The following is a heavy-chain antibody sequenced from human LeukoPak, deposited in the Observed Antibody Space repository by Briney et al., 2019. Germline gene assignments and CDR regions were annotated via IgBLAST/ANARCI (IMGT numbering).Heavy chain of an antibody. D-gene: IGHD3-22*01. J-gene: IGHJ4*02. CDR3: ARSYYDSSGYYYSSFDH. V-gene: IGHV5-51*01. Sequence: GESLKISCKGSGDSFTNYWIGWVRQMPGKGLEWMGIIYPGDSDTRYSPSFQGQVTISADKSISTAYLQWNSLKASDTAMYYCARSYYDSSGYYYSSFDHWGQGTLVTVSS. CDR1: GDSFTNYW. CDR2: IYPGDSDT.